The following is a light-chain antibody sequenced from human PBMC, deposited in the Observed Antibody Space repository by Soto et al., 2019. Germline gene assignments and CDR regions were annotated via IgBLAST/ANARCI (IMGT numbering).Light chain of an antibody. Sequence: VXTXSXGXLAXXXGXXXTLSCRASQXXXSNLLAWYHQKPGQAPRLLIYDVSTRATGVPDRISGSGSGTXFTLTISRLEPEDFAVYYCQQHGSSPRTFGQGTRLEIK. CDR3: QQHGSSPRT. V-gene: IGKV3-20*01. CDR1: QXXXSNL. CDR2: DVS. J-gene: IGKJ1*01.